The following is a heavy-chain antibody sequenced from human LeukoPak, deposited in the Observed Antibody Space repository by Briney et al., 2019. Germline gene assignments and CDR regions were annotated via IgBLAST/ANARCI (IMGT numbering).Heavy chain of an antibody. V-gene: IGHV3-21*01. CDR2: ISSSSSYI. CDR1: GFTFSSYA. J-gene: IGHJ6*03. Sequence: GGSLRLSCAASGFTFSSYAMSWVRQSPGEGLEWVSSISSSSSYIYYADSVKGRFTISRDNAKNSLYLQMNSLRAEDTAVYYCARIDSGLGYYYMDVWGKGTTVTVSS. CDR3: ARIDSGLGYYYMDV. D-gene: IGHD6-19*01.